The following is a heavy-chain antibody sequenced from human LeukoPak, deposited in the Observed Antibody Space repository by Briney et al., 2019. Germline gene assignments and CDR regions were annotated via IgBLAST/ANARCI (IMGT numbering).Heavy chain of an antibody. CDR1: GFTFSSYA. CDR3: AEYGTGTDWFSSH. V-gene: IGHV3-23*01. J-gene: IGHJ4*02. D-gene: IGHD3/OR15-3a*01. Sequence: GGSLRLSCAASGFTFSSYAMSWVRQAPGKGLEWVSSVSGSGVNTFYAESVKGRFTISRDNSKNTLYLLMNSLRAEDTAVYYCAEYGTGTDWFSSHWGQGALVTVSS. CDR2: VSGSGVNT.